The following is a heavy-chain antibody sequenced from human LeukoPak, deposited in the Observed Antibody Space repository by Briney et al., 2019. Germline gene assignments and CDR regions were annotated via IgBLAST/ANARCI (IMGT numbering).Heavy chain of an antibody. CDR1: GYSFTSYW. CDR2: IYPGDSDT. D-gene: IGHD6-25*01. V-gene: IGHV5-51*01. J-gene: IGHJ3*02. CDR3: ARRIAAEAFDI. Sequence: TSGESLKISCKGSGYSFTSYWIGWVRQMPGKGLEWMGIIYPGDSDTRYSPSFQGQVTISADKSISTAYLQWSGLKASDTAMYYCARRIAAEAFDIWGQGTMVTVSS.